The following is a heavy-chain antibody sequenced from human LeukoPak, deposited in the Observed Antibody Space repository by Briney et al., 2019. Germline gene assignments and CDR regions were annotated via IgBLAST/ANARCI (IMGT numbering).Heavy chain of an antibody. CDR2: IYPGDSDT. CDR1: GYSFTSYW. D-gene: IGHD6-6*01. V-gene: IGHV5-51*07. CDR3: ARTVIAARQDWFDP. J-gene: IGHJ5*02. Sequence: GESLKISCKGSGYSFTSYWIGWVHQMPGKGLEWMGIIYPGDSDTRYSPSFQGQVTISADKSISTAYLQWSSLKAPDTAMYYCARTVIAARQDWFDPWGQGTLVTVSS.